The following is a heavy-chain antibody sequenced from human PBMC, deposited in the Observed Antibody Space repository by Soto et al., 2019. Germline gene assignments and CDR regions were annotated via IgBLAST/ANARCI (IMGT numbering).Heavy chain of an antibody. Sequence: QVQLQESGPGLVKPSQTLSLTCTVSGGSISSGGYYWSWIRQHPGKGLEWIGYIYYSGSTYYNPSLKSRVTISVDTSKNQFSRKVGSVTAAGTAWYYCARLGYGSFGLGNWFGPWGQGTLVTVSS. V-gene: IGHV4-31*03. CDR2: IYYSGST. CDR3: ARLGYGSFGLGNWFGP. CDR1: GGSISSGGYY. D-gene: IGHD2-15*01. J-gene: IGHJ5*01.